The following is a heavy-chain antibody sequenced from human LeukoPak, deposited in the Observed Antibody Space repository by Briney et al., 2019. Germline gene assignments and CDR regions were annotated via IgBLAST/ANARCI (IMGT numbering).Heavy chain of an antibody. CDR1: GGSISSSSYY. CDR3: ARAPTGTRFEAPWAYFDY. J-gene: IGHJ4*02. CDR2: IYYSGST. V-gene: IGHV4-39*01. Sequence: SSETPSLTCTVSGGSISSSSYYWGWIRQPPGKGLEWIGSIYYSGSTYYNPSLKSRVTISVDTSKNQFSLKLSSVTAADTAVYYCARAPTGTRFEAPWAYFDYWGQGTLVTVSS. D-gene: IGHD1-1*01.